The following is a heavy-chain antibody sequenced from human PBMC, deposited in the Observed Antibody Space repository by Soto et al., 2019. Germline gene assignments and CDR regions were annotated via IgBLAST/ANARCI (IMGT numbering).Heavy chain of an antibody. CDR2: IYYSGST. CDR1: GGSISNYY. V-gene: IGHV4-59*01. D-gene: IGHD3-22*01. CDR3: ARGIVVVAYAFDI. Sequence: SETLSLTCIVSGGSISNYYWSWIRQPPGKGLEWIGYIYYSGSTNYNPSLQSRVTISVDTSKNQFSLKLSSVTAADTAVYYCARGIVVVAYAFDIWGQGTMVTVS. J-gene: IGHJ3*02.